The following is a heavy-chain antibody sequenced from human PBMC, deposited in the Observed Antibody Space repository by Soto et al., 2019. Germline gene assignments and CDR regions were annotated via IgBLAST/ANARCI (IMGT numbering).Heavy chain of an antibody. Sequence: GGSLRLSCAASGFTFSSYDMHLVRQATGKGLEWVSAIGTAGDTYYPGSVKGRFTISRENAKNSLYLQMNSLRAGDTAVYYCARVRADYYYYMDVWGKGTTVTVSS. D-gene: IGHD6-19*01. J-gene: IGHJ6*03. V-gene: IGHV3-13*01. CDR1: GFTFSSYD. CDR3: ARVRADYYYYMDV. CDR2: IGTAGDT.